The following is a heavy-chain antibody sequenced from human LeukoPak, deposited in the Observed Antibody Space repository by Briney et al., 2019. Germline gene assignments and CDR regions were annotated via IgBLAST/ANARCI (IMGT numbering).Heavy chain of an antibody. CDR1: GFTFSSYA. Sequence: GRSLRLSCAASGFTFSSYAMHWVRQAPGKGLEWVSYISSSSSTIYYADSVKGRFTISRDNAKNSLYLQMNSLRAEDTAVYYCARGAAVASTEAYYFDYWGQGTLVTVSS. CDR2: ISSSSSTI. J-gene: IGHJ4*02. D-gene: IGHD6-19*01. V-gene: IGHV3-48*04. CDR3: ARGAAVASTEAYYFDY.